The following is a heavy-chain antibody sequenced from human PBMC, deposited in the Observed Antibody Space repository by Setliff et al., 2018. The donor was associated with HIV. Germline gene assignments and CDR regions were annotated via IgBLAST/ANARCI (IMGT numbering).Heavy chain of an antibody. CDR1: VFTFNNYG. D-gene: IGHD3-10*01. V-gene: IGHV3-30*02. CDR3: ARNPQGSYWVTRYGMDV. Sequence: GGSLRLSCAASVFTFNNYGMNWVRQAPGKGLEWVAFIRYDGSQKYYVDSVKGRFTISRDNSKNTLYLQMNSLRVEDTAMYYCARNPQGSYWVTRYGMDVWGQGTMVTVSS. J-gene: IGHJ6*02. CDR2: IRYDGSQK.